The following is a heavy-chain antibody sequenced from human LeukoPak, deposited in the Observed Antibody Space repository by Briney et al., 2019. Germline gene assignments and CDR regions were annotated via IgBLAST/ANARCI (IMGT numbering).Heavy chain of an antibody. J-gene: IGHJ4*02. D-gene: IGHD3-22*01. CDR2: INPNSGGT. Sequence: ASVKVSCKASGGTFSSYAISWVRQAPGQGLEWMEWINPNSGGTNYAQKFQGRVTMTRDTSISTAYMELSRLRSDDTAVYYCARGLYDSSDYWGQGTLVTVSS. V-gene: IGHV1-2*02. CDR1: GGTFSSYA. CDR3: ARGLYDSSDY.